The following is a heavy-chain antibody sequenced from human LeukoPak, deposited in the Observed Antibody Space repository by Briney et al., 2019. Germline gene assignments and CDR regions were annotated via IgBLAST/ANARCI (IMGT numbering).Heavy chain of an antibody. D-gene: IGHD1-14*01. CDR3: AKETPNTGWFDP. CDR2: INPSGDGT. J-gene: IGHJ5*02. Sequence: ASVKVSCKASGHTFTTYYVHLVRQGPGQGLEWMGVINPSGDGTNYPQRFQGRVTLTRDTSTSTVYMELSSLRSEDTAIYYCAKETPNTGWFDPWGQGTLVTVSS. CDR1: GHTFTTYY. V-gene: IGHV1-46*01.